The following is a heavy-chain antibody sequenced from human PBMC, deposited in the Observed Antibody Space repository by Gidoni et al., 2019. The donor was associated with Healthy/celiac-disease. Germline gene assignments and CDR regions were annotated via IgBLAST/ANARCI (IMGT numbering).Heavy chain of an antibody. V-gene: IGHV5-51*01. J-gene: IGHJ6*02. CDR3: ARQGGGSDYYYYGMDV. CDR1: GYSFTSYW. CDR2: IYPGDSDT. D-gene: IGHD3-10*01. Sequence: EVQLVQSGAEVNKPGESLKSSCTGSGYSFTSYWIGWVRQMPGKGLEWMGIIYPGDSDTRYSPSFQGQVTISADKSSSTAYLQWSSLKASDTAMYYCARQGGGSDYYYYGMDVWGQGTTVTVSS.